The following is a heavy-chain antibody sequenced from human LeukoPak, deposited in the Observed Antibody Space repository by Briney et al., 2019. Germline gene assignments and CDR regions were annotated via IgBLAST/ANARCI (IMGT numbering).Heavy chain of an antibody. CDR2: ISYDGSNK. J-gene: IGHJ2*01. D-gene: IGHD4-17*01. CDR3: AKDPSFGDYGDLDGYFDL. V-gene: IGHV3-30*18. Sequence: GRSLRLSCAASGFTFSSYGMHWVRQAPGKGLEWVAVISYDGSNKYYADSVKGRFTISRDNSKNTPYLQMNSLRAEDTAVYYCAKDPSFGDYGDLDGYFDLWGRGTLVTVSS. CDR1: GFTFSSYG.